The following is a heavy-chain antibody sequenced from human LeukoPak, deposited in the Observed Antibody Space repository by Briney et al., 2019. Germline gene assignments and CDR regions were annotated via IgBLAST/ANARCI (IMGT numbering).Heavy chain of an antibody. V-gene: IGHV3-11*01. J-gene: IGHJ4*02. CDR1: GFTFSDYY. Sequence: GGSLRLSCAASGFTFSDYYMSWIRQAPGKGLEWVSYISSSGSTIYYADSVKGRFTISRDNAKNSLYPQMNSLRAEDTAVYYCASPYCGGDCYLGNWGQGTLVTVSS. CDR2: ISSSGSTI. D-gene: IGHD2-21*02. CDR3: ASPYCGGDCYLGN.